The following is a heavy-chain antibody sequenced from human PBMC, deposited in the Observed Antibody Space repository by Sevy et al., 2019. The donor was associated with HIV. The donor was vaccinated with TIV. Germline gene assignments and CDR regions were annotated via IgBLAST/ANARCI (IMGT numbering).Heavy chain of an antibody. CDR3: ARQPRTQLSPFDY. Sequence: SETLSLTCTVSGGSISSGGYYWSWIHQHPGKGLEWIGYIYYSGSTYYNPSLKSRVTISVDTSKNQFSLKLSSVTAADTAVYYCARQPRTQLSPFDYWGQGTLVTVSS. CDR1: GGSISSGGYY. D-gene: IGHD5-18*01. J-gene: IGHJ4*02. V-gene: IGHV4-31*03. CDR2: IYYSGST.